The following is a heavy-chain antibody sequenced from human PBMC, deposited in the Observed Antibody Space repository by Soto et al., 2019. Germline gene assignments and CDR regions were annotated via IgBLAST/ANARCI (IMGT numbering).Heavy chain of an antibody. CDR3: VRDGYRGYDMDV. J-gene: IGHJ6*02. V-gene: IGHV3-48*02. CDR2: INGPSRTI. D-gene: IGHD1-1*01. CDR1: GFSFSSYN. Sequence: PGGSLRLSCAASGFSFSSYNMNWVRQAPGKGLEWVSYINGPSRTIYYADPVEGRFTISRDNGKNLLYLQMNSLRDEDTAVYFCVRDGYRGYDMDVCGQGTTVTVSS.